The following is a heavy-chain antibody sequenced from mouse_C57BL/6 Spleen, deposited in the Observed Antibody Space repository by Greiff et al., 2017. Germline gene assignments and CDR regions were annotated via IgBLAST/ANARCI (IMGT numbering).Heavy chain of an antibody. CDR3: ARGEDDYDGWYFDV. D-gene: IGHD2-4*01. J-gene: IGHJ1*03. V-gene: IGHV1-59*01. CDR2: IDPFDCYT. CDR1: GYTFTSSW. Sequence: QVPLQQPGAELVRPGTSVTLSCKASGYTFTSSWMHWVKQRPGPGLEWIGEIDPFDCYTNYNEKFKGKATLTADTSSSTAYMHLSSLTSEDSAVYYCARGEDDYDGWYFDVWGKGTTVTVSS.